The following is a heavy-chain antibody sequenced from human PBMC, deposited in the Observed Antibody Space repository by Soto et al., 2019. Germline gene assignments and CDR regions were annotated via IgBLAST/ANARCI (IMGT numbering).Heavy chain of an antibody. J-gene: IGHJ3*02. D-gene: IGHD3-9*01. V-gene: IGHV5-51*01. CDR3: ARHFVQTGYGSFDI. CDR1: GYSFTNYW. Sequence: GESLKISCEASGYSFTNYWIGWVRQMHGKGLEWMGIISPGDSNTRYSPSFQGQVTISADKSVTTAYLQWRSLKASDTAMYYCARHFVQTGYGSFDIWGQGTMVTVSS. CDR2: ISPGDSNT.